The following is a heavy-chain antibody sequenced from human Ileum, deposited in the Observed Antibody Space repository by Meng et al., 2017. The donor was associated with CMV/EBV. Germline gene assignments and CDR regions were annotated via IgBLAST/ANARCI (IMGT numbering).Heavy chain of an antibody. D-gene: IGHD2-15*01. CDR1: GFTFNNYE. CDR3: ARVVSEAMDV. V-gene: IGHV3-48*03. J-gene: IGHJ6*02. CDR2: INTSGDHV. Sequence: GGSLRLSCEASGFTFNNYEMKWVRQAPGKGLEWLSYINTSGDHVQYVDSVRGRFTVSRDNAKNTVYLQMSSLRADDTAVYYCARVVSEAMDVWGQGTTVTVSS.